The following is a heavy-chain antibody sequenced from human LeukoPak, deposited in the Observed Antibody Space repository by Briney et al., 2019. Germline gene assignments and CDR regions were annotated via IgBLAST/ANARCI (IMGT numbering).Heavy chain of an antibody. CDR1: GFTFSSYA. D-gene: IGHD3-10*01. V-gene: IGHV3-23*01. J-gene: IGHJ4*02. CDR3: AKEGPMVRGVIISYYFDY. Sequence: GGSLRLSCAASGFTFSSYAMSWVRQAPGKGLEWVSAMSGSGGGTDYADSVKGRFTISRDNAKNPLYLQMNSLRAEDTAVYYCAKEGPMVRGVIISYYFDYWGQGTLVTVSS. CDR2: MSGSGGGT.